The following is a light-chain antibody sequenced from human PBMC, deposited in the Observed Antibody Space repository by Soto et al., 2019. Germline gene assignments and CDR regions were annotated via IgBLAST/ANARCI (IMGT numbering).Light chain of an antibody. CDR1: GSDIATFNY. CDR2: QVT. V-gene: IGLV2-14*01. J-gene: IGLJ1*01. Sequence: QSALAQPASVSGSPGQSITTSCTGSGSDIATFNYVSWYQQYPGKAPKLLIYQVTSRASGVSHRFSGSKSGNTAALTISGLQPEDEAEYYCNSYSSTSFYVFGTGTKVTAL. CDR3: NSYSSTSFYV.